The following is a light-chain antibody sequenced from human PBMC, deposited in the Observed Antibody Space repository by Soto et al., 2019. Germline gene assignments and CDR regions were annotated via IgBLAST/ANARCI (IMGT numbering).Light chain of an antibody. CDR3: QQSYSTPV. J-gene: IGKJ2*01. V-gene: IGKV1-39*01. CDR2: AAS. CDR1: QSISSY. Sequence: DIQMTQSPSSLSASVGDRVTITCRASQSISSYLNWYQQKPGKAPKLLIYAASSLQSGVPSRFSGSGSGTDFTLTSSRLQPEDFATYYCQQSYSTPVFGQGTKLEIK.